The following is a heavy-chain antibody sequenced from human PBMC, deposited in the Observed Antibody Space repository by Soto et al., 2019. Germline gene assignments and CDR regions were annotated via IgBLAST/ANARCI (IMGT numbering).Heavy chain of an antibody. J-gene: IGHJ6*02. CDR3: ARGGCSSTSCYIQYYYYYGMDV. CDR2: IWYDGSNK. D-gene: IGHD2-2*01. Sequence: GGSLRLSCAASGFTFSSYGMHWVRQAPGKGLEWVAVIWYDGSNKYYADSVKGRFTISRDNSKNTLYLQMNSLRAEDTAVYYWARGGCSSTSCYIQYYYYYGMDVWGQGTTVTVSS. V-gene: IGHV3-33*01. CDR1: GFTFSSYG.